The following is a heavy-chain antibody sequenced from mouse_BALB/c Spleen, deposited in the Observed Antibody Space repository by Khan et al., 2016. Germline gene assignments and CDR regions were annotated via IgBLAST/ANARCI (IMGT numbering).Heavy chain of an antibody. Sequence: VQLKESGAELVKPGASVKLSCTASGFNIKDTYMHWVKQRPEQGLEWIGRIDPANVNTKYDPKFHGKATITADTSSNTAYLQLSSLTSEDTAGYYCTREGYYPYWGQGTTLTVSS. D-gene: IGHD2-3*01. J-gene: IGHJ2*01. CDR2: IDPANVNT. CDR1: GFNIKDTY. V-gene: IGHV14-3*02. CDR3: TREGYYPY.